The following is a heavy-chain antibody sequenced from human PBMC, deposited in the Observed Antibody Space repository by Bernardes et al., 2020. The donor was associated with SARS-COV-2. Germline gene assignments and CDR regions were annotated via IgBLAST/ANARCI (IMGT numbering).Heavy chain of an antibody. Sequence: GGSLRLSCAASGFSFSDYWMHWVRQAPGKGLLWVSRINGGGSSVTYADSGKGRFTITRDNAKNTLYLQMGSQSAEDTAVYYCTRGPLSGYGSFGVWGQGSLVTVSS. J-gene: IGHJ4*02. CDR1: GFSFSDYW. CDR2: INGGGSSV. CDR3: TRGPLSGYGSFGV. D-gene: IGHD5-12*01. V-gene: IGHV3-74*01.